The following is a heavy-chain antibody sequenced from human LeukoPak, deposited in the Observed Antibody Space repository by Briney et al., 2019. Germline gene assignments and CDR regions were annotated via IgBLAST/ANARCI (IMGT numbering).Heavy chain of an antibody. CDR2: ISWNGGST. D-gene: IGHD4-23*01. V-gene: IGHV3-20*04. CDR3: ARDTLMYDYGGNSLNS. J-gene: IGHJ1*01. CDR1: GFTFDDYG. Sequence: GGSLRLSCAASGFTFDDYGVSWVRQAPGKGLEWVSGISWNGGSTGYAGSVRGRFTISRDTAKNSLYLQMNSLRAEDTALYYCARDTLMYDYGGNSLNSWGQGTLVTVSS.